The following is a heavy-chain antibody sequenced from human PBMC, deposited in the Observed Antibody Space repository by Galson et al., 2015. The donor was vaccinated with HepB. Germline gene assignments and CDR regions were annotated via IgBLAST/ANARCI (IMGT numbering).Heavy chain of an antibody. CDR3: AKDYYGDYWYFHL. CDR1: GFTVSSNY. D-gene: IGHD4-17*01. CDR2: IYSGGST. V-gene: IGHV3-53*01. J-gene: IGHJ2*01. Sequence: SLRLSCAASGFTVSSNYMSWVRQAPGKGLEWVSVIYSGGSTYYADSVKGRFTISRDNSKNTLYLQMNSLRAEDTAVYYCAKDYYGDYWYFHLWGRGTLVIVS.